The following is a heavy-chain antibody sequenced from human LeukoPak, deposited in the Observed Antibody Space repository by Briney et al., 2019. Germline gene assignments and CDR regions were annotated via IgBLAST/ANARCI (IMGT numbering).Heavy chain of an antibody. CDR3: AREGSSSSALDF. CDR2: IYYSGST. V-gene: IGHV4-31*03. CDR1: GGSISSGGYY. Sequence: SETLSLTCTVSGGSISSGGYYWSWIRQHPGKGLEWIGYIYYSGSTYYNPSLKSRVTTSVDTPKNQFSLKLKSVTAADTAVYYCAREGSSSSALDFWGQGTLVTVSS. J-gene: IGHJ4*02. D-gene: IGHD6-6*01.